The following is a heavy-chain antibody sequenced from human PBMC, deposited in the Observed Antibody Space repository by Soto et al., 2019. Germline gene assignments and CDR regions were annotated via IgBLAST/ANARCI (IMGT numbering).Heavy chain of an antibody. CDR3: VRGGYMHACEI. CDR2: MNNDGSYT. CDR1: GFTFSSYW. J-gene: IGHJ3*02. V-gene: IGHV3-74*01. Sequence: EVQLVESGGGLVQPGGSLRLSCAASGFTFSSYWMYWVRQAPGKGLEWVSHMNNDGSYTIYAESVKGRFTFSRDNSKNTLYLQMNSLRAEDTAVYYCVRGGYMHACEIWGQGTMVTVSS. D-gene: IGHD6-13*01.